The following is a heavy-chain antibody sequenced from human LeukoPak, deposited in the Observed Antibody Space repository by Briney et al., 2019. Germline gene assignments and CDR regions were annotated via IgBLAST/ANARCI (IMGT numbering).Heavy chain of an antibody. J-gene: IGHJ4*02. CDR2: ISGSGGST. V-gene: IGHV3-23*01. CDR3: AKEKLGDTAMVFDY. D-gene: IGHD5-18*01. Sequence: GGSLRLSCAASGFTFSSYAMSWVRQAPGKGVEWVSAISGSGGSTYYADSVKGRFTISRDNSKNTLYMQMNSLRAEDTAVYSCAKEKLGDTAMVFDYCGQGTLATVSS. CDR1: GFTFSSYA.